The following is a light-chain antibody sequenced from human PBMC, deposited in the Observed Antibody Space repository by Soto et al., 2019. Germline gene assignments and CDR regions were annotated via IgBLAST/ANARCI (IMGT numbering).Light chain of an antibody. Sequence: DIQLTQSPSFLSASVGDRVTITCRASQGISSYLAWYQQRPGKAPKLLIYAASTLQSGVPSRFSGSGSGTDFTLTISSLQPEDFATYCCQQLNSYPFSFGPGTKVDIK. J-gene: IGKJ3*01. CDR1: QGISSY. V-gene: IGKV1-9*01. CDR3: QQLNSYPFS. CDR2: AAS.